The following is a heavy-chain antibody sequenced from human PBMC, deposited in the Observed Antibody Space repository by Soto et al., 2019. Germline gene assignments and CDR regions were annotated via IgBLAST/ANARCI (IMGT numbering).Heavy chain of an antibody. J-gene: IGHJ6*02. V-gene: IGHV3-49*03. Sequence: GGSLRLSCTASGFTFGDYAMSWFRQAPGKGLEWVGFIRSKAYGGTTEYAASVKGRFTISRDDSKSIAYLQMNSLKTDDTAVYYCHGFKYYDFWSGYYNDYYYGMDVCGQGTTVTVSS. CDR3: HGFKYYDFWSGYYNDYYYGMDV. CDR1: GFTFGDYA. D-gene: IGHD3-3*01. CDR2: IRSKAYGGTT.